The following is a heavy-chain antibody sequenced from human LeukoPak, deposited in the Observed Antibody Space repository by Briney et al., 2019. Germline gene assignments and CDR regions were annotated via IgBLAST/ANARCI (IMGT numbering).Heavy chain of an antibody. D-gene: IGHD2-21*02. J-gene: IGHJ5*02. Sequence: SETLSLTCTVSGGSISGGGFYWSWIRQHPGKGLEWIGYIYYSGSTYYNPSLKSRVTISVDTSKNQFSLKLSSVTAADTAVYYCARDDYNWFDPWGQGTLVTVSS. CDR1: GGSISGGGFY. CDR2: IYYSGST. V-gene: IGHV4-31*03. CDR3: ARDDYNWFDP.